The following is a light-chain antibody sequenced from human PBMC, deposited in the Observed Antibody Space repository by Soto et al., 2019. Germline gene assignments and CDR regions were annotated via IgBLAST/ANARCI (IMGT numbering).Light chain of an antibody. Sequence: DIQMTQSPSFVSASVGDRVTITCRASQGMSSWLAWYQHKPGRAPKLLIHAASSLESGVPSRFSGSGSGTHFTLTIRSLPPVDFATYYCQQTTSFPPTFGGGTKVEIK. CDR1: QGMSSW. CDR3: QQTTSFPPT. CDR2: AAS. V-gene: IGKV1-12*01. J-gene: IGKJ4*01.